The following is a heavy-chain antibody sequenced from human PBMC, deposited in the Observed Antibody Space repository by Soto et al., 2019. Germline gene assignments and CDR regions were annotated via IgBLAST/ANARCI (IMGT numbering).Heavy chain of an antibody. CDR1: GGSISSSSYY. D-gene: IGHD6-19*01. J-gene: IGHJ5*02. CDR3: ATTSGWYLGWFDP. V-gene: IGHV4-39*01. CDR2: IYYSGTA. Sequence: SETLSLTCTVSGGSISSSSYYWGWIRQPPGKGLEWIGSIYYSGTAYYNPSLKSRVTMSVDTSKNQFSLKLTSVTAADTAVYYCATTSGWYLGWFDPWGPGTLVTVSS.